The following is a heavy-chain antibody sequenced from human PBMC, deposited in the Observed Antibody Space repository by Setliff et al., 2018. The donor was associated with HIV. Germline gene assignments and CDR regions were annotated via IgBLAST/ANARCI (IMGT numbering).Heavy chain of an antibody. D-gene: IGHD3-22*01. Sequence: ASVKVSCKASGYTFTSYGISWVRQAPGQGLEWMGWISAYNGNTNYAQKLQGRVTMTTDTSTSTAYMELRSLKSDDTAVYYCARGTYYYDSSGYLAEGHFDYWGKGTLVTVSS. J-gene: IGHJ4*02. CDR3: ARGTYYYDSSGYLAEGHFDY. CDR2: ISAYNGNT. CDR1: GYTFTSYG. V-gene: IGHV1-18*01.